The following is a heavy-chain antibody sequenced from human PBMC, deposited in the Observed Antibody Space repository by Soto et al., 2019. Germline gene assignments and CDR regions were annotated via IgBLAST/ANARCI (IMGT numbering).Heavy chain of an antibody. Sequence: GESLKISCKGSGYSFTSYWISWVRQMPGKGLEWMGRIDPSDSYTNYSPSFQGHVTISADKSISTAYLQWSSLKASDTAMYYCERHTIAARRHWFDTWGQGTLATVSS. CDR2: IDPSDSYT. J-gene: IGHJ5*02. CDR3: ERHTIAARRHWFDT. CDR1: GYSFTSYW. D-gene: IGHD6-6*01. V-gene: IGHV5-10-1*01.